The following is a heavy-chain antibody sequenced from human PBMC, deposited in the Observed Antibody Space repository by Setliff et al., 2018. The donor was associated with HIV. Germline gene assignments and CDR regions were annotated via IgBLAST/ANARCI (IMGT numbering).Heavy chain of an antibody. CDR2: ITPIGGGT. J-gene: IGHJ3*02. Sequence: GASVKVSCKASGYTFTGYYMHWVRQAPGQGLEWMGIITPIGGGTNYAQKFQGRVTMTTDTSTSTVYMHLSSLRSDDTAVYYCARDGERYNFDIWGQGTMVTVSS. CDR3: ARDGERYNFDI. D-gene: IGHD2-21*01. CDR1: GYTFTGYY. V-gene: IGHV1-46*01.